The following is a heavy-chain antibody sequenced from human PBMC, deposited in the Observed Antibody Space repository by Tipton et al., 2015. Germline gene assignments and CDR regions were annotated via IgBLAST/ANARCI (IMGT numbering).Heavy chain of an antibody. CDR2: LSGSGATT. D-gene: IGHD2-21*02. Sequence: SLRLSCAASGFTFSTFGLSWVRQAAGKGLEWVSGLSGSGATTYYADSVKGRFTISRNTSKDILYLQMNSLRAEDTAIYYCVKFPGIVVVTAYWGQGTLVTVSS. J-gene: IGHJ4*02. CDR3: VKFPGIVVVTAY. V-gene: IGHV3-23*01. CDR1: GFTFSTFG.